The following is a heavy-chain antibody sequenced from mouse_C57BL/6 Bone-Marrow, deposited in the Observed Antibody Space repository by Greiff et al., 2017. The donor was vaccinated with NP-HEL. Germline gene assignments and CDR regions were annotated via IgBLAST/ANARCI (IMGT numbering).Heavy chain of an antibody. V-gene: IGHV5-4*01. D-gene: IGHD1-1*01. CDR2: ISDGGSYT. CDR1: GFTFSSYA. CDR3: ARSHYGSSDYYAMDY. J-gene: IGHJ4*01. Sequence: EVQVVESGGGLVKPGGSLKLSCAASGFTFSSYAMSWVSQTPEKRLEWVATISDGGSYTYYPDNVKGRFTISRDNAKNNLYLQMSHLKSEDTAMYYCARSHYGSSDYYAMDYWGQGTSVTVSS.